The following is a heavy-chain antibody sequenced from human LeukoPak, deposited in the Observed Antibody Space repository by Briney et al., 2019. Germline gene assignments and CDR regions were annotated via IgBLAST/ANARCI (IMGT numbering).Heavy chain of an antibody. CDR1: GGSISCYY. CDR2: IYYSGST. J-gene: IGHJ4*02. CDR3: ARLSPDYSLGADY. V-gene: IGHV4-59*01. D-gene: IGHD2-15*01. Sequence: SETLSLTCTVSGGSISCYYWSWIRQPPGKGLEWIGYIYYSGSTNYNPSLKSRVTISVDTSKNQFSLKLSSVTAADTAVYYCARLSPDYSLGADYWGQGTLVTVSS.